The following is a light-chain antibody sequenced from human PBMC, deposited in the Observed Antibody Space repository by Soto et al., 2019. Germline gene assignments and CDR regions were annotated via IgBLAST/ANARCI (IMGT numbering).Light chain of an antibody. CDR3: SSYTSSSTFV. Sequence: QPASVSGSPGQSITISCTGTSSDVGGYNYVSWYQQHPGKAPKLIIYDVSNRPSGVSNRFSGSKSGNTASLTISGLQAEDEADYYCSSYTSSSTFVFGTGTKVTVL. CDR2: DVS. CDR1: SSDVGGYNY. V-gene: IGLV2-14*01. J-gene: IGLJ1*01.